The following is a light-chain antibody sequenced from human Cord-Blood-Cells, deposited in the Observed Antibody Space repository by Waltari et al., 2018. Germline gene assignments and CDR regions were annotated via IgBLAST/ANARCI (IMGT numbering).Light chain of an antibody. Sequence: QSALTQPPPASGSPGQSGTISCTGTSSDDGGYNYVSWYQQHPGKAPKLMIYEVSKRPSGVPDRFSGSKSGNTASLTVSGLQAEDEADYYCSSYAGSNNVVFGGGTKLTVL. J-gene: IGLJ2*01. CDR3: SSYAGSNNVV. CDR1: SSDDGGYNY. CDR2: EVS. V-gene: IGLV2-8*01.